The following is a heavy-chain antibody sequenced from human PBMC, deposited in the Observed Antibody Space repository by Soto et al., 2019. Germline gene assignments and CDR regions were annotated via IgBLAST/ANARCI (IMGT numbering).Heavy chain of an antibody. CDR2: INHSGST. Sequence: SETLSLTCAVYGGSFSGYYWSWIRQPPGKGLEWIGEINHSGSTNYNPSLKSRVTISVDTSKNQFSLKLSSVTAADTAVYYCARDLLLDTAMVQRYFDLWGRGTLVTVSS. D-gene: IGHD5-18*01. J-gene: IGHJ2*01. V-gene: IGHV4-34*01. CDR1: GGSFSGYY. CDR3: ARDLLLDTAMVQRYFDL.